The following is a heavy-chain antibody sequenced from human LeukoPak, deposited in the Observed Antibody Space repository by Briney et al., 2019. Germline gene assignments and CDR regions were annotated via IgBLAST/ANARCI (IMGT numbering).Heavy chain of an antibody. J-gene: IGHJ4*02. CDR3: ARSNYDFWSGPPLDY. V-gene: IGHV1-69*13. CDR2: IIPIFGTA. CDR1: GGTFISYA. D-gene: IGHD3-3*01. Sequence: SVKVSCKASGGTFISYAISWVRQAPGQGLEWMGGIIPIFGTANYAQKFQGRVTITADESTSTAYMELSSLRSEDTAVYYCARSNYDFWSGPPLDYWGQGTLVTVSS.